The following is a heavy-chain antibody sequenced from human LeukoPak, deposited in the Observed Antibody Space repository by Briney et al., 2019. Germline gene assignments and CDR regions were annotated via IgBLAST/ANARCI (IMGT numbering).Heavy chain of an antibody. CDR2: IRNKANSYTT. CDR1: GFTFSDHY. J-gene: IGHJ4*02. CDR3: TRVRLGAATRYFDY. Sequence: PGGSLRLSCAASGFTFSDHYMDWVRLAPGKRLEWVGRIRNKANSYTTEYAASVKGRFTISRDDSKNSLYLQMNSLRSEDTALYYCTRVRLGAATRYFDYWGQGTLVTVSS. V-gene: IGHV3-72*01. D-gene: IGHD1-26*01.